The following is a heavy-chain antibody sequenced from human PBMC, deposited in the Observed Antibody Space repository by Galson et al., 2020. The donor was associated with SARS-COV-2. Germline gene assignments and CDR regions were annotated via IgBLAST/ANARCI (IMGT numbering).Heavy chain of an antibody. Sequence: SQTLSLTCDISGDSVASNTASWHWIRQSPSRGLEWLGRTYYRSKWYSDYAPSVKSRITINPDISMNQFSLQLNSVTPEDTALYYCAREGGLRYDFWSGYYIRWFDFWGQGTLVTVSS. J-gene: IGHJ4*02. V-gene: IGHV6-1*01. CDR2: TYYRSKWYS. D-gene: IGHD3-3*01. CDR3: AREGGLRYDFWSGYYIRWFDF. CDR1: GDSVASNTAS.